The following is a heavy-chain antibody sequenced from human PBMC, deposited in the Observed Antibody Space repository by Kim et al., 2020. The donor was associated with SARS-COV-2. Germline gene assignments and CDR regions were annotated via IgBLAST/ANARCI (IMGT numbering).Heavy chain of an antibody. CDR2: T. D-gene: IGHD2-15*01. J-gene: IGHJ5*02. Sequence: TKYSQRVPCRVTITRDTSASTTYMELSSLRSEDTGIYYCARGWSATGIDPWGQGTLVTVSS. V-gene: IGHV1-3*01. CDR3: ARGWSATGIDP.